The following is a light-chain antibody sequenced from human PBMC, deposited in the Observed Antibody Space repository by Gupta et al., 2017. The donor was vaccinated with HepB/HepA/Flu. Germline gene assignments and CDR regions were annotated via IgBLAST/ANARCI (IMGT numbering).Light chain of an antibody. CDR2: LAS. CDR1: QSLLHSNGHNY. CDR3: RQWPPLPLT. V-gene: IGKV2-28*01. Sequence: DFVMTQSPFSLPVTPGEPASISCRSSQSLLHSNGHNYLNWYLQRPGQSPQLLLYLASNRASGVPHRFSGSGSCTAFTLKINRGEAADVVIYYCRQWPPLPLTFGQGTRLEIK. J-gene: IGKJ5*01.